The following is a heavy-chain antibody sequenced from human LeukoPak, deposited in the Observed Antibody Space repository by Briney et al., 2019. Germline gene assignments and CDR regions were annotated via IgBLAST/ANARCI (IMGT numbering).Heavy chain of an antibody. CDR3: ARGEGEQLVPNWFDP. CDR2: IYASGST. V-gene: IGHV4-59*01. CDR1: GASISHYS. D-gene: IGHD6-6*01. Sequence: PSETLFLTCAVSGASISHYSWRWIRQPPGKVLEWIGDIYASGSTSYNPSHTGRVTTSKDTSKNHFSLKLISVTAADTAVYYCARGEGEQLVPNWFDPWGQGTLVTVSS. J-gene: IGHJ5*02.